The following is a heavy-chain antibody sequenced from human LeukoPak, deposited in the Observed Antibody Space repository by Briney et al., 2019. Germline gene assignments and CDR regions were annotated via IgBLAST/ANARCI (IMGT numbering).Heavy chain of an antibody. D-gene: IGHD5-24*01. CDR3: ARDDVAWLQVPGVNAFDD. Sequence: GGTLRLFCAASGFTFSNYWMTWVSQAPAKGLEWVANIKQEGFEKYYVDSVKGLFTISRDNAKNSLYLQMNSLRAEDTAVYYCARDDVAWLQVPGVNAFDDWGQGTMVIVSS. CDR1: GFTFSNYW. J-gene: IGHJ3*01. V-gene: IGHV3-7*01. CDR2: IKQEGFEK.